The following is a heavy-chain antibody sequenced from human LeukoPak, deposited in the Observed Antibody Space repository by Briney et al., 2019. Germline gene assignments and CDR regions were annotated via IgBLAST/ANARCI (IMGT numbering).Heavy chain of an antibody. J-gene: IGHJ3*02. CDR1: GFTFSSYG. Sequence: GRSLRLSCAASGFTFSSYGMHWVRQAPGKGLEWVAVISYDGSNKYYADSVKSRFTISRDNSKNTLYLQMNSLRAEDTAVYYCAKASMIVVALNDAFDIWGQGTMVTVSS. D-gene: IGHD3-22*01. V-gene: IGHV3-30*18. CDR2: ISYDGSNK. CDR3: AKASMIVVALNDAFDI.